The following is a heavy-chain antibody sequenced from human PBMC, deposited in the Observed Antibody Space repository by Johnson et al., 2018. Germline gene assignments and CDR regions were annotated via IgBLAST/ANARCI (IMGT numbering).Heavy chain of an antibody. V-gene: IGHV3-49*03. Sequence: VRLVESGGGLVEPGRSLRLWCTASGFTFGDYAMSWFRQAPGKGLEWVGFIRSKAYGGTTEYAASVKGRFTISREDSKSIAYLQMNSLKTEDTAVDYCTRTDEDYYYGMDVRGQGTTVTVSS. J-gene: IGHJ6*02. CDR3: TRTDEDYYYGMDV. CDR2: IRSKAYGGTT. CDR1: GFTFGDYA.